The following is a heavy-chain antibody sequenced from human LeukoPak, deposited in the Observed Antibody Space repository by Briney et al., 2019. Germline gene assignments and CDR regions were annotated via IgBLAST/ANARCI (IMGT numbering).Heavy chain of an antibody. CDR2: IHYSGST. V-gene: IGHV4-59*01. CDR1: GGSISSYY. J-gene: IGHJ6*03. D-gene: IGHD2-15*01. Sequence: PSETLSLTCTVSGGSISSYYWSWIRQPPGKGLEWIGYIHYSGSTNYNPSLKSRVTISVDTSKNQFSLKPSSVTAANTAVYYCARTPNVYYYYMDVWGKGTTVTVSS. CDR3: ARTPNVYYYYMDV.